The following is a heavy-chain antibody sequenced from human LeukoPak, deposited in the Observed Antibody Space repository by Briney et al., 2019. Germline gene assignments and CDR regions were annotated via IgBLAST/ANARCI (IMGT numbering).Heavy chain of an antibody. V-gene: IGHV3-23*01. CDR3: AKYGDESSGYYSD. CDR1: GFTFSSYA. CDR2: ISGSGGST. Sequence: GGSLRLSCAASGFTFSSYAMHWVRQAPGKGLEWVSAISGSGGSTYYADSVKGRFTISRDNSKNTLYLQMNSLRAEDTAVYYCAKYGDESSGYYSDWGQGTLVTVSS. J-gene: IGHJ4*02. D-gene: IGHD3-22*01.